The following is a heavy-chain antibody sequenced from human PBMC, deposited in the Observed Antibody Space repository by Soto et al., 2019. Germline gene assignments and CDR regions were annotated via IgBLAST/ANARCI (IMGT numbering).Heavy chain of an antibody. D-gene: IGHD2-2*03. V-gene: IGHV1-2*04. CDR3: AIGYCISTSCRAHYYYYGMAV. Sequence: ASVKVSCKASGYTFTGYYMHWVRQAPGQGLEWMGWINPNSGGTNYAQKFQGWVTMTRDTSISTAYMELSRLRSDDTAVYYCAIGYCISTSCRAHYYYYGMAVWGQGTTVTVSS. J-gene: IGHJ6*02. CDR1: GYTFTGYY. CDR2: INPNSGGT.